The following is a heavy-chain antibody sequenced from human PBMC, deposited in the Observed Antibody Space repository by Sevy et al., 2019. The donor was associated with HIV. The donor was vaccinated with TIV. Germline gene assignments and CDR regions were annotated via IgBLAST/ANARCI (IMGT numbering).Heavy chain of an antibody. D-gene: IGHD2-2*01. V-gene: IGHV3-23*01. J-gene: IGHJ4*02. CDR2: ISGSGGST. CDR1: GFTFSSYA. Sequence: GGFLRLSCAASGFTFSSYAMSCVRQAPGKGLEWVSAISGSGGSTYYADSVKGRFTISRDNSKNTLYLQMNSLRAEDTAVHYCAIAPVQVGSATRQGAFDYWGQGTPVTVSS. CDR3: AIAPVQVGSATRQGAFDY.